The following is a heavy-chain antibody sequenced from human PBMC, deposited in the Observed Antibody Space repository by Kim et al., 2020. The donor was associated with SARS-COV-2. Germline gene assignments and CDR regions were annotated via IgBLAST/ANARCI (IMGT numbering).Heavy chain of an antibody. V-gene: IGHV3-33*01. CDR2: IWYDGSNK. Sequence: LRLSCAASGFTFSSYGMHWVRQAPGKGLEWVAVIWYDGSNKYYADSVKGRFTISRDNSKNTLYLQMNSLRAGDTAVYYCASSAYYYDSSGPPQSDYWGQGTLVTVSS. D-gene: IGHD3-22*01. J-gene: IGHJ4*02. CDR1: GFTFSSYG. CDR3: ASSAYYYDSSGPPQSDY.